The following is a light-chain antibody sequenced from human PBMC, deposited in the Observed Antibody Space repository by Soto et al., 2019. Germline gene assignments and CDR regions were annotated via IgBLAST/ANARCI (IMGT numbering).Light chain of an antibody. CDR3: NSYSSSTTLYV. CDR1: SSDVGSYNL. J-gene: IGLJ1*01. Sequence: QSALTQPASVSGSPGQSITISCTGTSSDVGSYNLVSWYQQRPGKAPKLMIYNVNNRPSGVSDRFSGSKSGNTASLTISGLQAEDEADDYCNSYSSSTTLYVFGTGTKLTVL. V-gene: IGLV2-14*02. CDR2: NVN.